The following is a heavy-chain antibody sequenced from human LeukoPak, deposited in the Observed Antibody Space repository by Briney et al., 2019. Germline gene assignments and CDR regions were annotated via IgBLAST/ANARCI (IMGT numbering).Heavy chain of an antibody. CDR2: IYYSGST. CDR3: VAAGTNYYYYYMDV. CDR1: GSSISSYY. Sequence: PSETLSLTCTVSGSSISSYYWSWIRQPPGKGLEWIGYIYYSGSTNYNPSLKSRVTISVDTSKNQFSLKLSSVTAADTAVYYCVAAGTNYYYYYMDVWGKGTTVTVS. J-gene: IGHJ6*03. V-gene: IGHV4-59*01. D-gene: IGHD6-13*01.